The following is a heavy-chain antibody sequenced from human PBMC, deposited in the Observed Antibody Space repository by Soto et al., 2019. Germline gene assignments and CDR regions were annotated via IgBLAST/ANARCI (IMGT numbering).Heavy chain of an antibody. D-gene: IGHD6-13*01. CDR3: AGQGIAAAAPGAYNWFDP. Sequence: SETLSLTCTVSGGSISSSSYYWGWIRQPPGKGLEWIGSIYYSGSTYYNPSLKSRVTISVDTSKNQFSLKLGSVTAADTAGYYCAGQGIAAAAPGAYNWFDPWGQGTLVTVSS. CDR1: GGSISSSSYY. J-gene: IGHJ5*02. V-gene: IGHV4-39*01. CDR2: IYYSGST.